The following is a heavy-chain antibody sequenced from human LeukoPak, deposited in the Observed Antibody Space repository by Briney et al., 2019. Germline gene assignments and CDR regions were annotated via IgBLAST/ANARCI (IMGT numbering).Heavy chain of an antibody. CDR1: GFMFSSYE. CDR2: ISSSGSTI. D-gene: IGHD3-10*01. CDR3: ARVVVRGVLILRY. V-gene: IGHV3-48*03. Sequence: GGSLRLSCAASGFMFSSYELNWVRQAPGKGLEWVSYISSSGSTIYYADSVKGRFTISRDNAKNSLYLQMNSLRAEDTAVYYCARVVVRGVLILRYWGQGTLVTVSS. J-gene: IGHJ4*02.